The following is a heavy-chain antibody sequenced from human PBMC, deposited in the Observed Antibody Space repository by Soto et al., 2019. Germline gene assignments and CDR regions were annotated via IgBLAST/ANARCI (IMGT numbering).Heavy chain of an antibody. CDR2: IYSGGST. CDR1: GFTVSSNY. CDR3: GRERYVSGSYRTSDAFDI. D-gene: IGHD3-16*02. J-gene: IGHJ3*02. Sequence: GGSLRLSCAASGFTVSSNYMSWVRQAPGKGLEWVSVIYSGGSTYYADSVKGRFTISRDNSKNTLYLQMNSLRAEDTAVYYCGRERYVSGSYRTSDAFDIWGQGTMVTVSS. V-gene: IGHV3-53*01.